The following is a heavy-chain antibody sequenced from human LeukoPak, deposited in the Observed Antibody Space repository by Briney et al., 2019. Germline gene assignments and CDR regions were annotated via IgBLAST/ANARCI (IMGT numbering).Heavy chain of an antibody. CDR1: GGSFSGYY. Sequence: PSETLSLTCAVYGGSFSGYYWSWIRQPPGKGLEWIGEINHSGSTNYNPSLKSRVTISVDTSKNQFSLKLSSVTAADTAVYYCARVRGWNYRFDCWGQGTLVTVSS. D-gene: IGHD1-7*01. CDR3: ARVRGWNYRFDC. CDR2: INHSGST. V-gene: IGHV4-34*01. J-gene: IGHJ4*02.